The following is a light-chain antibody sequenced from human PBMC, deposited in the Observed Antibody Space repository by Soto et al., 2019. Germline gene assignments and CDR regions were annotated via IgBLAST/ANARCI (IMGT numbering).Light chain of an antibody. CDR3: QQCYSPPLS. CDR1: QSISSW. J-gene: IGKJ4*01. CDR2: QTS. V-gene: IGKV3D-11*02. Sequence: PGDRVTITWRASQSISSWLAWYQHRPGQAPRLLIYQTSIRAAGIPARFSASGTGTDLTITISDVQPEDFESYYCQQCYSPPLSFGGGTKVDI.